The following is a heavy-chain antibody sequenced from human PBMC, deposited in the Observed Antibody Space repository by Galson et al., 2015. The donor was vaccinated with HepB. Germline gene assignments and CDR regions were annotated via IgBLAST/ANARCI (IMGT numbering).Heavy chain of an antibody. Sequence: SLRLSCAASGFTFSRYWMSWVRQAPGKGLEWVATIKQDGSEKSYVDSVKGRFTISRDNAKKSLHLQMSSLRAEDTGVYYCARDQGDYYGSGVYSGTFDSWGQGTLVTVSS. CDR2: IKQDGSEK. CDR3: ARDQGDYYGSGVYSGTFDS. CDR1: GFTFSRYW. J-gene: IGHJ4*02. D-gene: IGHD3-10*01. V-gene: IGHV3-7*03.